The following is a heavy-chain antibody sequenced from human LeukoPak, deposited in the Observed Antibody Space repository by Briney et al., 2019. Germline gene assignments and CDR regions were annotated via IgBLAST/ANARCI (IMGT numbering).Heavy chain of an antibody. Sequence: GESLKISCKASGYSFSRYWIGWVRQMPGKGLEWMGIIYPGDSETKYSPSFQGQVTISADISKSTAYLQWSSLKASDTAMYFCARPGIAAAGYYFDFWGQGTLVTVSS. CDR2: IYPGDSET. CDR1: GYSFSRYW. D-gene: IGHD6-13*01. J-gene: IGHJ4*02. V-gene: IGHV5-51*01. CDR3: ARPGIAAAGYYFDF.